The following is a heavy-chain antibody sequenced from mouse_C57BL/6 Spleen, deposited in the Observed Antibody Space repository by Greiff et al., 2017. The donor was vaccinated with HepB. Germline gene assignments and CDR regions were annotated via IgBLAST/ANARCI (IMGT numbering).Heavy chain of an antibody. J-gene: IGHJ3*01. CDR1: GYSITSGYY. CDR2: ISYDGSN. V-gene: IGHV3-6*01. CDR3: ARDQYYYGSSSFAY. Sequence: DVKLQESGPGLVKPSQSLSLTCSVTGYSITSGYYWNWIRQFPGNQLEWMGYISYDGSNNYNPSLKNRISITRDTSKNQFFLKLNSVTTEDTATYYCARDQYYYGSSSFAYWGQGTLVTVSA. D-gene: IGHD1-1*01.